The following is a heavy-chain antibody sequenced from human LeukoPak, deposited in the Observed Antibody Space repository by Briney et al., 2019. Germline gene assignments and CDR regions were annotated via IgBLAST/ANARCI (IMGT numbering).Heavy chain of an antibody. CDR2: MNPNSGNT. J-gene: IGHJ4*02. D-gene: IGHD2-21*01. CDR1: GYTFTSYD. Sequence: ASVKVSCKASGYTFTSYDINWVRQATGQGLEWMGWMNPNSGNTGYAQKFQGRVTMTRDTSTSTVYMELSSLRSEDTAVYYCAREDLVKFDYWGQGTLVTVSS. V-gene: IGHV1-8*01. CDR3: AREDLVKFDY.